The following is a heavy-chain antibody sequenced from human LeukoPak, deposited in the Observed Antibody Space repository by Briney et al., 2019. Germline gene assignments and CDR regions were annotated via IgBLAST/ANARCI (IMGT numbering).Heavy chain of an antibody. CDR3: AKGTRRTTSSHLDY. Sequence: GGSLRLSCAASGFTFSSYAMSWVRQAPGKGLEWVSAISGSGGSTYYADSVKGRFTISRDNSKNTLYLQMNSLRAEDTAVYYCAKGTRRTTSSHLDYWGQGTLVTVSS. V-gene: IGHV3-23*01. CDR2: ISGSGGST. CDR1: GFTFSSYA. J-gene: IGHJ4*02. D-gene: IGHD4-17*01.